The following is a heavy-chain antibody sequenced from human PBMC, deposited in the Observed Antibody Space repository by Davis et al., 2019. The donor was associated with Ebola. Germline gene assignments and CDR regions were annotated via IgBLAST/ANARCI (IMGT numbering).Heavy chain of an antibody. CDR2: VYYSGTT. CDR1: GGSMSGYY. D-gene: IGHD4-11*01. CDR3: ARTPQYTNYGSYFDS. Sequence: SETLSLTCTVSGGSMSGYYWSWIRQPPGKGLEWIANVYYSGTTNYSPSLESRVTISGDTSKNQFSLNVTSVTAADTAIYFCARTPQYTNYGSYFDSWGQGALVTVSS. V-gene: IGHV4-59*01. J-gene: IGHJ4*02.